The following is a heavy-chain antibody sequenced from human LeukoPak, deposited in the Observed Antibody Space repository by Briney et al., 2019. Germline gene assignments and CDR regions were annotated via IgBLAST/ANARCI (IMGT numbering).Heavy chain of an antibody. CDR1: GYTFTSYG. CDR3: ARDAVVGATLRGAFFYWFDP. Sequence: ASVKVSCXAXGYTFTSYGISWVRQAPGQGLEWLGWISTYNGDPKYAQKVQGRVTMSTDTSTSTAYMELRSLRSDDTAVYYCARDAVVGATLRGAFFYWFDPWGQGTLVTVSS. CDR2: ISTYNGDP. D-gene: IGHD1-26*01. J-gene: IGHJ5*02. V-gene: IGHV1-18*01.